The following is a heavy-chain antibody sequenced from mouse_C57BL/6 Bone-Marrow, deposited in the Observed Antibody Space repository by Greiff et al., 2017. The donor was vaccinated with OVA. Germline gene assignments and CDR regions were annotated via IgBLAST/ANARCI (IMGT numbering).Heavy chain of an antibody. Sequence: VQLQQPGAELVQPGASVKLSCKASGYTFTSYWMHWVKQRPGQGLEWIGMIHPNSGSTNYNEKFKSKATLTVDKSSSTAYMQLSSLTSEDSAVYYGARWGGSSYFYYFDYWGQGTTLTVSS. D-gene: IGHD1-1*01. J-gene: IGHJ2*01. CDR3: ARWGGSSYFYYFDY. CDR1: GYTFTSYW. CDR2: IHPNSGST. V-gene: IGHV1-64*01.